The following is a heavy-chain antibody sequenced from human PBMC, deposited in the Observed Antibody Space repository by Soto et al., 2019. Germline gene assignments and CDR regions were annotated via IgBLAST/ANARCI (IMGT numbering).Heavy chain of an antibody. CDR2: IYHTGNT. CDR1: GGSISDDSY. V-gene: IGHV4-30-4*01. Sequence: ASETLSLTCTVSGGSISDDSYWSWIRQTPGKGLEWIGYIYHTGNTYYNPSLRSRASISVDKSKSQFSLKLISVTAADTAVYFCARDGYQLLSSVSWFDSWGQGTLVTVSS. D-gene: IGHD2-2*01. CDR3: ARDGYQLLSSVSWFDS. J-gene: IGHJ5*01.